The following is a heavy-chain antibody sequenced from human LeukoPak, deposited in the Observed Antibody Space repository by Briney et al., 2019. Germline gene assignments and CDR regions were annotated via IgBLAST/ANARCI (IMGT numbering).Heavy chain of an antibody. Sequence: ASVKVSCKASGYTFTGYYMHWVRQAPGQGLEWMGWINPNSGGTNYAQKFQGRVTMTRDTSISTAYMELSRLRSDDTAVYYCARLISLRYFDWRPPIDYWGQGTLVTVSS. CDR3: ARLISLRYFDWRPPIDY. CDR1: GYTFTGYY. V-gene: IGHV1-2*02. D-gene: IGHD3-9*01. CDR2: INPNSGGT. J-gene: IGHJ4*02.